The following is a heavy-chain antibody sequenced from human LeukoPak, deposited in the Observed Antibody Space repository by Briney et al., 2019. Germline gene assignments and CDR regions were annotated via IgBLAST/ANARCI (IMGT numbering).Heavy chain of an antibody. J-gene: IGHJ4*02. CDR3: ARETSFPGIAVAGPFDY. D-gene: IGHD6-19*01. Sequence: TGGSLRLACAASGFTFSSYGMSWVRQAPGKGLEWVANIKQDGSEKYYVDSVKGRFTISRDNAKNSLYLQMNSLRAEDTAVYYCARETSFPGIAVAGPFDYWGQGTLVTVSS. CDR1: GFTFSSYG. CDR2: IKQDGSEK. V-gene: IGHV3-7*01.